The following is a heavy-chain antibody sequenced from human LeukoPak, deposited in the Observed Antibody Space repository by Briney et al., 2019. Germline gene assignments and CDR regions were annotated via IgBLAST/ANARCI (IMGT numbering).Heavy chain of an antibody. V-gene: IGHV3-23*01. J-gene: IGHJ4*02. CDR2: VSGSGGTT. CDR1: GFTFSNFA. D-gene: IGHD6-19*01. CDR3: AKTDGYSSGWSDY. Sequence: PGGSLRLSCAVSGFTFSNFAMSWVRQAPGKGLEWVSGVSGSGGTTYYADSVKGRFTISRDNSKNTLYLQMNSLRAEDTAVYYCAKTDGYSSGWSDYWGQGTLVTVSS.